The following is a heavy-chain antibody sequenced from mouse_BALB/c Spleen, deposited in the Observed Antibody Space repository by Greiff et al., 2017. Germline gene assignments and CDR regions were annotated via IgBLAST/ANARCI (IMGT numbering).Heavy chain of an antibody. D-gene: IGHD2-2*01. CDR2: IYPGGGYT. Sequence: VQLQQSGAGLVRPGPSVTMSCTAAGYTFTDYGVGWVKQRPGHGLEWIGDIYPGGGYTNYNEKSTGKATLTEDTSSSTAYMQIRSLTSEDSAIYYCASRDGYEGYFAYWGQGTTLTVS. CDR1: GYTFTDYG. J-gene: IGHJ2*01. V-gene: IGHV1-63*02. CDR3: ASRDGYEGYFAY.